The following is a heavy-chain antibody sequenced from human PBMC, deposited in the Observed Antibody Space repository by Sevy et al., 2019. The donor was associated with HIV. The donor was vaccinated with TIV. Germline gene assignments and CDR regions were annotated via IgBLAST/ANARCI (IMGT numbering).Heavy chain of an antibody. V-gene: IGHV3-30*18. Sequence: GGSLRLSCAASGFTFSDFGMHWVRQAPGKGLEWVAVISFHETIKFYAESVKGRFTISRDNSKNTLYLEMNSLRAGDTALYYCAKDREVVGAKNDFWGQGTLVTVSS. CDR3: AKDREVVGAKNDF. CDR2: ISFHETIK. D-gene: IGHD1-26*01. CDR1: GFTFSDFG. J-gene: IGHJ4*02.